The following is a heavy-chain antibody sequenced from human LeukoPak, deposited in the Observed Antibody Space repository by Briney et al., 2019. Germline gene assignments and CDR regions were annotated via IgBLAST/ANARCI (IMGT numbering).Heavy chain of an antibody. CDR1: VGPFNSYH. D-gene: IGHD3-10*01. CDR3: ARGGYYGSGVYYFDY. V-gene: IGHV4-59*13. J-gene: IGHJ4*02. Sequence: SETLSLTCSVSVGPFNSYHGSWIRQPPGRGLEWIGYIYYSGSTNYNPSRKSRVNLSLNPSKNQFSLTLTSVTAPDTAVYYCARGGYYGSGVYYFDYWGQGTLVTVSS. CDR2: IYYSGST.